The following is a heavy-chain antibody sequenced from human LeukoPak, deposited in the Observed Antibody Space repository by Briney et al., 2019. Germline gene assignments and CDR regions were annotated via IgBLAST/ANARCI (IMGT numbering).Heavy chain of an antibody. CDR3: ARAQYCSGGSCYPRYFDY. V-gene: IGHV3-23*01. Sequence: GGSLRLSCAASGSTFSSYVMGWVRQAPGKGLEWVSVISGSADSTYYADSVKGRFTISRDNSKNTLYLQMNSLRVEDTAVYYCARAQYCSGGSCYPRYFDYWGQGTLVTVSS. D-gene: IGHD2-15*01. J-gene: IGHJ4*02. CDR1: GSTFSSYV. CDR2: ISGSADST.